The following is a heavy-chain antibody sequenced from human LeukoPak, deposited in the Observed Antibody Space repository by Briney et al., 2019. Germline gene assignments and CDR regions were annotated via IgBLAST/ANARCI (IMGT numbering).Heavy chain of an antibody. CDR1: GGSISSSSYY. CDR3: AKSWNYYVAHYFDY. J-gene: IGHJ4*02. Sequence: SETLSLTCTVSGGSISSSSYYWGWIRQPPGKGLEWIGSIYYSGSTYYNPSLKSRVTISVDTSKNQFSLKLSSVTAADTAVYYCAKSWNYYVAHYFDYWGQGTLVTVSS. V-gene: IGHV4-39*07. CDR2: IYYSGST. D-gene: IGHD3-10*02.